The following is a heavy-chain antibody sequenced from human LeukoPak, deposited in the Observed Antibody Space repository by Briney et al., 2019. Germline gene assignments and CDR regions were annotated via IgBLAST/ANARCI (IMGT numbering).Heavy chain of an antibody. CDR2: IYYSGST. J-gene: IGHJ4*02. CDR1: GGSISSYY. CDR3: ARHGRDVLRFLEWFGGFEF. V-gene: IGHV4-59*08. Sequence: SETLSLTCTVSGGSISSYYWSWIRQPPGKGLEWIGYIYYSGSTNYNPSLKSRVTISVDTSKNQFSLKLTSVTAADTAVYYCARHGRDVLRFLEWFGGFEFWGRGTLVTVSS. D-gene: IGHD3-3*01.